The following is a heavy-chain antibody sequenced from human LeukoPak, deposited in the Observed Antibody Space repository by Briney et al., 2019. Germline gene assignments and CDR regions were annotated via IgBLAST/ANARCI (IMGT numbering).Heavy chain of an antibody. CDR2: IYTSGST. J-gene: IGHJ4*02. Sequence: PSETLSLTRTVSGGSISSGSYYWSWIRQPAGKGLEWIGRIYTSGSTNYNPSLKSRVTISVDTSKNQFSLKLSSVTAADTAVYYCAREEWLGTTIDYWGQGTLVTVSS. CDR3: AREEWLGTTIDY. V-gene: IGHV4-61*02. D-gene: IGHD3-3*01. CDR1: GGSISSGSYY.